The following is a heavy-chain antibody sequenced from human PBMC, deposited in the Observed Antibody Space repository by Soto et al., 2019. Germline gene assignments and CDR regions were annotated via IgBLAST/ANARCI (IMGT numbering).Heavy chain of an antibody. CDR3: AISQDRGGRTTFIY. J-gene: IGHJ4*02. CDR1: GFTFDDNA. Sequence: GGSLRLSCAVSGFTFDDNAMHWVRQAPEKGLEWVSGINWKSDIGYADSVKGRFTISRDNAENSLSLQMNSLRAEDTALYYCAISQDRGGRTTFIYWGQGTQVTVSS. V-gene: IGHV3-9*01. CDR2: INWKSDI. D-gene: IGHD3-16*01.